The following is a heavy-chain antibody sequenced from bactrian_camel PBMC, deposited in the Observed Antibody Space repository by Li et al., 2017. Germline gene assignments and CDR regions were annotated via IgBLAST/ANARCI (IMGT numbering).Heavy chain of an antibody. Sequence: HVQLVESGGGSVQFGGSLRLSCSASGFNSSSNCIGWFREAPGMQREGVASIYTGGETLYADSVKGRFTISQDSFKDTVYLQMDSLKPEDTATYLCAAGPLFTGGVGSSKRDCRYEYWGRGTQVTVS. CDR3: AAGPLFTGGVGSSKRDCRYEY. V-gene: IGHV3S53*01. CDR2: IYTGGET. CDR1: GFNSSSNC. J-gene: IGHJ4*01. D-gene: IGHD2*01.